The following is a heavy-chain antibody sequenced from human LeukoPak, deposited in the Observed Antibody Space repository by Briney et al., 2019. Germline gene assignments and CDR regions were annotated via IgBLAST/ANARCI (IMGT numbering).Heavy chain of an antibody. D-gene: IGHD2-2*01. CDR2: IYYSGST. CDR3: ARLRLLVPAATKYYYYGMDV. J-gene: IGHJ6*02. V-gene: IGHV4-59*08. CDR1: GGSISSYY. Sequence: ASETLSLTCTVSGGSISSYYWSWIRQPPGKGLEWIGYIYYSGSTNYNPSLKSRVTISVDTSKNQFSLKLSSVTAADTAVYYCARLRLLVPAATKYYYYGMDVWGQGTTVTVSS.